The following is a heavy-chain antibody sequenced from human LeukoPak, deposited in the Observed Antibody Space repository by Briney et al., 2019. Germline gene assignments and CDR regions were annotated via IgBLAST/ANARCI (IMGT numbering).Heavy chain of an antibody. CDR1: GYTFTSYG. CDR2: ISAYNGNT. CDR3: AREKATTAAGDY. J-gene: IGHJ4*02. D-gene: IGHD4-11*01. V-gene: IGHV1-18*01. Sequence: ASVRVSCKASGYTFTSYGISWVRQAPGQGLEWMGWISAYNGNTNYAQKLQGRVTMTTDTSTSTAYMELRSLRSDDPAVYYCAREKATTAAGDYWGQGTLVTVSS.